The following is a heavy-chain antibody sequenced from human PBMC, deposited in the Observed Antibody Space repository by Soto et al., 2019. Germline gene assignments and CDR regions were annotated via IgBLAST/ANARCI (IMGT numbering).Heavy chain of an antibody. Sequence: SETLSLTCDVYGGSFSRYYWNWIRQPPGKGLEWLGEINHSGSTNYNPSLERRVTISLDTSKTQFSLKLTSVTAADTAVYYCARGEGRLVGTWFDPWGQGTLVTVSS. CDR2: INHSGST. CDR1: GGSFSRYY. D-gene: IGHD5-12*01. V-gene: IGHV4-34*01. CDR3: ARGEGRLVGTWFDP. J-gene: IGHJ5*02.